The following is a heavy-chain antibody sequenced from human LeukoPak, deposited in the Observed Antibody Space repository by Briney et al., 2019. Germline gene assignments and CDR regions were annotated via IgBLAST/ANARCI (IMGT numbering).Heavy chain of an antibody. CDR3: ARGYCTSTSCHPPA. J-gene: IGHJ4*02. V-gene: IGHV1-2*02. D-gene: IGHD2-2*01. CDR1: GYTFTDFY. Sequence: GASVKVSCKPSGYTFTDFYMHWVRQAPGQGLEWMGWISPSSGGTNYAQRFQGRVTMTRDTSINTAYMELSGLRSDDTAVYYCARGYCTSTSCHPPAWGQGTLVTVSS. CDR2: ISPSSGGT.